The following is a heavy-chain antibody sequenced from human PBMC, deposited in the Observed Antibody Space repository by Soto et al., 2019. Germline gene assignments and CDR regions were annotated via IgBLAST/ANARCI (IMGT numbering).Heavy chain of an antibody. V-gene: IGHV3-23*01. CDR3: AKNSGWFNT. CDR2: IDGSGGAT. CDR1: GFPFGITD. J-gene: IGHJ5*02. Sequence: PGESLKISCAASGFPFGITDMSWVRQAPGKGLEWVSTIDGSGGATHYADSVKGRLTISRDNSKNTVFLQMSSLRADDTAVYYCAKNSGWFNTWGQGTLVTVSS. D-gene: IGHD3-10*01.